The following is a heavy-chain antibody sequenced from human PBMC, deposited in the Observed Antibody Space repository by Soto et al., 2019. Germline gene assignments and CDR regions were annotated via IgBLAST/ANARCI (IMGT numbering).Heavy chain of an antibody. D-gene: IGHD6-19*01. J-gene: IGHJ4*02. CDR1: GFTFSSYG. CDR3: AKGPRGYISGWRGGS. Sequence: QVQLVESGGGVVQPGRSLRLSCAASGFTFSSYGMHWVRQAPGKGLEWVAVISYDGSNKYYADSVKGRFTISRDNSKNTLYLQMNSLRAEDTAVYYCAKGPRGYISGWRGGSWGQGTLVTVSS. V-gene: IGHV3-30*18. CDR2: ISYDGSNK.